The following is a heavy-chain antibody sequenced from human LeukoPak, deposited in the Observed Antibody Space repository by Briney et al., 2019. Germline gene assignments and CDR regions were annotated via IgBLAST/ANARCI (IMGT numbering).Heavy chain of an antibody. CDR1: GFTFSSYE. CDR3: ARQRELLFSVRYLDY. J-gene: IGHJ4*02. Sequence: PGGSLRLSCAASGFTFSSYEMNWVRQAPGKGLEWVSYISSSGSTIYYADSVKGRFTISRDNAKNSLYLQMNSLRAEDTAVYYCARQRELLFSVRYLDYWGQGTLVTVSS. V-gene: IGHV3-48*03. D-gene: IGHD1-26*01. CDR2: ISSSGSTI.